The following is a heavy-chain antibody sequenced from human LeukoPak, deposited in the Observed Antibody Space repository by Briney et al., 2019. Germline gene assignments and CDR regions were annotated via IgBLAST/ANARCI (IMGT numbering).Heavy chain of an antibody. D-gene: IGHD3-22*01. V-gene: IGHV3-23*01. CDR1: GFTFSSYG. Sequence: GGSLRLSCAASGFTFSSYGMNWVRQAPGKGLEWVSGIVPSGGTTYYADSVKGRFTVSRDNSKNTLYLQMNSLRAEDTAVYYCASRPRFDTRGYYVDYWGQGSLVTVSS. J-gene: IGHJ4*02. CDR2: IVPSGGTT. CDR3: ASRPRFDTRGYYVDY.